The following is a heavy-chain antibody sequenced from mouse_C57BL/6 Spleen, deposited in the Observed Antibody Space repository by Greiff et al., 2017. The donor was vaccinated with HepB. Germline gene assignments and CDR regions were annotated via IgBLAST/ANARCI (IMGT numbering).Heavy chain of an antibody. D-gene: IGHD3-2*02. V-gene: IGHV1-64*01. CDR2: IHPNSGST. Sequence: QVHVKQPGAELVKPGASVKLSCKASGYTFTSYWMHWVKQRPGQGLEWIGMIHPNSGSTNYNEKFKSKATLTVDKSSSTAYMQLSSLTSEDSAVYYCARRGTGSSGYHAMDYWGQGTSVTVSS. CDR1: GYTFTSYW. J-gene: IGHJ4*01. CDR3: ARRGTGSSGYHAMDY.